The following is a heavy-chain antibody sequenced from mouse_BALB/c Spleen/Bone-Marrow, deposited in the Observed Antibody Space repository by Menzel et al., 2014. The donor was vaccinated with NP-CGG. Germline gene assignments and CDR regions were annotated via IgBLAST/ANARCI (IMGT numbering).Heavy chain of an antibody. D-gene: IGHD1-1*01. V-gene: IGHV5-12-1*01. CDR3: ARHRQLTTAN. Sequence: EVKLVESGGGLVKPGGSLRLSCAASGFAFSSYDMSWVRQTPEKRLEWVAHISSGGGSTYYPDTVKGRFTISRDNAKNTLYLQMSSLKSEDTAMYYCARHRQLTTANWGQGTLVTVSA. J-gene: IGHJ3*01. CDR1: GFAFSSYD. CDR2: ISSGGGST.